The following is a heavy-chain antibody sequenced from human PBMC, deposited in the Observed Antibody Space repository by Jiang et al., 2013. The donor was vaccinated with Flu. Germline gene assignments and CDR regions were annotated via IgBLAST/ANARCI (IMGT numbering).Heavy chain of an antibody. CDR3: ARDPPYRYCSGGSCGAPSYYYYGMDV. CDR1: GYTFTSYA. Sequence: QSGSELKKPGASVKVSCKASGYTFTSYAMNWVRQAPGQGLEWMGWINTNTGNPTYAQGFTGRFVFSLDTSVSTAYLQISSLKAEDTAVYYCARDPPYRYCSGGSCGAPSYYYYGMDVWGQGTTVNRLL. J-gene: IGHJ6*02. D-gene: IGHD2-15*01. V-gene: IGHV7-4-1*02. CDR2: INTNTGNP.